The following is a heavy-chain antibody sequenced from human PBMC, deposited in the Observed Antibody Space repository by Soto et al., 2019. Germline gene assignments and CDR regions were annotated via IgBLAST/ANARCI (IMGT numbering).Heavy chain of an antibody. D-gene: IGHD6-13*01. CDR3: ARLKQQLVPTHYMDV. CDR2: IYYSGST. CDR1: GGSISSYY. Sequence: PSVTMSVTCTVSGGSISSYYWSWIRKTTGKGLEWIGYIYYSGSTNYNPSLKSRVTISVDTSKNQFSLKLSSVTAADTAVYYCARLKQQLVPTHYMDVWGKGTTVTVSS. J-gene: IGHJ6*03. V-gene: IGHV4-59*08.